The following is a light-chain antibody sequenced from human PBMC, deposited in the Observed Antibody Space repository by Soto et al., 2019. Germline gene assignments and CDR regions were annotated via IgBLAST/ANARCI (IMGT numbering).Light chain of an antibody. CDR2: GAS. V-gene: IGKV3-20*01. CDR1: QTVTSNY. Sequence: EIGLTQSPGTLSLSPGERATLSCRASQTVTSNYLAWYQRKPGQPPRLLIYGASSRATDIPGRFSGSGSGTDFTLTITRLEPEDFVVYICQQYDGSPSTFGQGTKVEIK. J-gene: IGKJ1*01. CDR3: QQYDGSPST.